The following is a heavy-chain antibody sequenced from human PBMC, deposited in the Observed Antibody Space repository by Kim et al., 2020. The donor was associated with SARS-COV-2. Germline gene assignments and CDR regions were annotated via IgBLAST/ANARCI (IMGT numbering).Heavy chain of an antibody. V-gene: IGHV1-8*01. CDR2: MNPNSGNA. D-gene: IGHD3-10*01. J-gene: IGHJ4*02. Sequence: ASVKVSCKASGYTFTSYDINWARQATGQGLEWMGWMNPNSGNAGYAQKFQGRVTMTRNTSIGTAYMELSSLRSEDTAVYYCAAGGRFGEVNYWGQGTLVTVSS. CDR1: GYTFTSYD. CDR3: AAGGRFGEVNY.